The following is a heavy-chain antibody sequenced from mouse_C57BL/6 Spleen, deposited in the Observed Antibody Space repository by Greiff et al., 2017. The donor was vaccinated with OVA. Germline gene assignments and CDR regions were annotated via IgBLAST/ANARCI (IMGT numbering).Heavy chain of an antibody. CDR3: TYYGYDEDYFDY. J-gene: IGHJ2*01. V-gene: IGHV14-1*01. D-gene: IGHD2-2*01. CDR2: IDPEDGDT. Sequence: VQLQQSGAELVRPGASVKLSCTASGFNIKDYYMHWVKQRPEQGLEWIGRIDPEDGDTEYAPKFQGKATMTADTSSNTAYLQLSSLTSEDTAVYYCTYYGYDEDYFDYWGQGTTLTVSS. CDR1: GFNIKDYY.